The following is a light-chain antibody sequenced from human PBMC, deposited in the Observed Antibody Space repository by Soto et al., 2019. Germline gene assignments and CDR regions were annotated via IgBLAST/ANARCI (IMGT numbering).Light chain of an antibody. CDR3: QQYDIYPLT. CDR2: TAS. V-gene: IGKV1-6*01. Sequence: QMTQSPSSLSASVGDRVTITCRASEGIRSELGWYQQTPGKAPNVLISTASPLESGVPSRFSGSGYGTDFTLTISSLQPDDFGTYYCQQYDIYPLTFGGGTKVDIK. J-gene: IGKJ4*01. CDR1: EGIRSE.